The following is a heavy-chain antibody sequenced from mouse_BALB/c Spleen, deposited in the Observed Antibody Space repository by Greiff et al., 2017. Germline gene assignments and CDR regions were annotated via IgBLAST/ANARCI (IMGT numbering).Heavy chain of an antibody. CDR1: GFTFSSYA. J-gene: IGHJ2*01. CDR3: ARRHYGNYDY. CDR2: ISSGGSYT. D-gene: IGHD2-1*01. Sequence: EVQLVESGGGLVKPGGSLKLSCAASGFTFSSYAMSWVRQTPEKRLEWVATISSGGSYTYYPDSVKGRFTISRDNAKNTLYLQMSSLRSEDTAMYYCARRHYGNYDYWGQGTTLTVSS. V-gene: IGHV5-9-3*01.